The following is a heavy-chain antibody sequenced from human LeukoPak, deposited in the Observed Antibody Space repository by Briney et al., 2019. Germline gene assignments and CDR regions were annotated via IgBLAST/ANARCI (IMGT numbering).Heavy chain of an antibody. CDR1: GFTFNNYA. Sequence: PGGSLRLSCEASGFTFNNYAMNWVRQAPGKGLEWVSVISGSGGSTYYADSVKGRFTISRDNSKNTLYLQMNSLRAEDTAVYYCAKKAQAKQWLYYFDYWGQGTLVTVSS. CDR2: ISGSGGST. D-gene: IGHD6-19*01. CDR3: AKKAQAKQWLYYFDY. V-gene: IGHV3-23*01. J-gene: IGHJ4*02.